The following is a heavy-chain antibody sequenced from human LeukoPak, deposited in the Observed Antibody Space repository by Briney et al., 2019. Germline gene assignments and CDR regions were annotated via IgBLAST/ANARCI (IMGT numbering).Heavy chain of an antibody. CDR3: ARWHDYGDYYFDY. V-gene: IGHV1-69*13. CDR2: IIPIFGTA. CDR1: GYTFTNYY. Sequence: SVKVSCKTSGYTFTNYYIHWVRQAPGQGLEWMGGIIPIFGTANYAQKFQGRVTITADESTSTAYMELSSLRSEDTAVYYCARWHDYGDYYFDYWGQGTLVTVSS. D-gene: IGHD4-17*01. J-gene: IGHJ4*02.